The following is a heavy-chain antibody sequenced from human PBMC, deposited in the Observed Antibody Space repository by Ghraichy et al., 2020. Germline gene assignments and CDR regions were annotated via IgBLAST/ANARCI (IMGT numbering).Heavy chain of an antibody. CDR2: IYPGDSDT. D-gene: IGHD6-19*01. V-gene: IGHV5-51*01. J-gene: IGHJ6*02. Sequence: GESLNISCKGSGYSFTSYWIGWVRQMPGKGLEWMEIIYPGDSDTRYSPSFQGQVTISADKSISTAYLQWSSLKASDTAMYYCASFSSGSGYYYYGMDVWGQGTTVTVSS. CDR3: ASFSSGSGYYYYGMDV. CDR1: GYSFTSYW.